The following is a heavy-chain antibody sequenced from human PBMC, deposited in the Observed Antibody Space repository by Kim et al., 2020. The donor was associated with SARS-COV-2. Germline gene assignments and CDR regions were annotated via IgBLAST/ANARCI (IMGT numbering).Heavy chain of an antibody. V-gene: IGHV4-31*03. D-gene: IGHD3-10*01. Sequence: SETLSLTCTVSGGSINSGDYYWSWIRQHPGKGLEWIGYIFDSGNIYYSPSLKGRASISMDTSKNQFSLKLTSVTAADTAVYYCARDPKLGDDFDVWGQGTSVTVSS. CDR2: IFDSGNI. CDR1: GGSINSGDYY. CDR3: ARDPKLGDDFDV. J-gene: IGHJ3*01.